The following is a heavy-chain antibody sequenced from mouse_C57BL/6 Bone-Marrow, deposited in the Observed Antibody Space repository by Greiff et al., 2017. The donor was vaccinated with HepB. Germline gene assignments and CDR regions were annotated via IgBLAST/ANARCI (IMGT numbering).Heavy chain of an antibody. CDR3: ARLIYYDYDDGFFFAY. V-gene: IGHV8-8*01. J-gene: IGHJ3*01. CDR1: GFSLSTFGMG. Sequence: QVTLKVSGPGILQPSQTLSLTCSFSGFSLSTFGMGVGWIRQPSGKGLEWLAHIWWDDDKYYNPALKSRLTISKDTSKNQVFLKIANVDTADTATYYCARLIYYDYDDGFFFAYWGQGTLVTVSA. D-gene: IGHD2-4*01. CDR2: IWWDDDK.